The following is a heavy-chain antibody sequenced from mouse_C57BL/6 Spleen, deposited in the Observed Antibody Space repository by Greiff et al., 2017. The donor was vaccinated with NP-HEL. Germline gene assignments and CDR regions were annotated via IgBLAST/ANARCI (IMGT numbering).Heavy chain of an antibody. D-gene: IGHD4-1*01. Sequence: EVKVVESGGGLVQPGGSLKLSCAASGFTFSDYYMYWVRQTPEKRLEWVAYISNGGGSTYYPDTVKGRFTISRDNAKNTLYLQMSRLKSEDTAMYYCARPTGWYFDVWGTGTTVTVSS. CDR2: ISNGGGST. J-gene: IGHJ1*03. V-gene: IGHV5-12*01. CDR1: GFTFSDYY. CDR3: ARPTGWYFDV.